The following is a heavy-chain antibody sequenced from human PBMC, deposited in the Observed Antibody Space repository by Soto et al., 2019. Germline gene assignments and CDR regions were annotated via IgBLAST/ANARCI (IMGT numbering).Heavy chain of an antibody. CDR1: GYTFTGYY. D-gene: IGHD5-18*01. Sequence: ASVKVSCKASGYTFTGYYMHWVRQAPGQGLEWMGWINPNSGGTNYAQKFQGRVTMTRDTSISTAYMELSRLRSDDTAVYYCARRYSYGYYYYYGMDVLGQGTTVTVSS. V-gene: IGHV1-2*02. CDR3: ARRYSYGYYYYYGMDV. CDR2: INPNSGGT. J-gene: IGHJ6*02.